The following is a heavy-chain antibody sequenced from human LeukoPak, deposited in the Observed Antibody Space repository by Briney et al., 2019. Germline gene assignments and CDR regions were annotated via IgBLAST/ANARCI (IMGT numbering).Heavy chain of an antibody. V-gene: IGHV3-23*01. Sequence: GGSLRLSCAASGFTFSSYAMSWVRQAPGKGLEWVSAISGSGGSTYYADSVKGRFTISRDNSKNTLYLQMNSLRTEDTAVYYCARTSKLGHFDYWGQGTLVTVSS. CDR2: ISGSGGST. J-gene: IGHJ4*02. CDR1: GFTFSSYA. D-gene: IGHD1-7*01. CDR3: ARTSKLGHFDY.